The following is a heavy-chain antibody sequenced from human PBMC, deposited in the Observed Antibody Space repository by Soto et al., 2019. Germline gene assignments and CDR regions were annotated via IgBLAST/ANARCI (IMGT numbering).Heavy chain of an antibody. D-gene: IGHD5-18*01. CDR2: INPNSGGK. CDR3: ARAVDTAMVDAFDI. CDR1: GYTFTRYY. J-gene: IGHJ3*02. V-gene: IGHV1-2*02. Sequence: SVKVSCKASGYTFTRYYMHWVRQAPGQGLEWMGWINPNSGGKHYAQKFQGRVTMTRDTSISTAYMELSRLRSDDTAVYYCARAVDTAMVDAFDIWGQGTMVTVSS.